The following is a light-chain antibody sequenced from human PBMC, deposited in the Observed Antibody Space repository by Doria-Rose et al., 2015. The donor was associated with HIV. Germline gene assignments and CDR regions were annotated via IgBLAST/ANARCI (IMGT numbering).Light chain of an antibody. V-gene: IGKV4-1*01. CDR2: WAS. CDR1: QSLLYTSKNY. Sequence: DIRLTQSPESLGMSLGGRATLNCKSNQSLLYTSKNYLVWYQQKPGQPPKLLIYWASTRQSGVPARFSGSGSGTDFTLTISSLEAEDVAVYYCQQYYDTPSFGPGTTVDIK. J-gene: IGKJ3*01. CDR3: QQYYDTPS.